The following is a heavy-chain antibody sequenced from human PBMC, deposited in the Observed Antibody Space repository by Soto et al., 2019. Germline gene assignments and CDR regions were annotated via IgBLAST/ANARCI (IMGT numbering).Heavy chain of an antibody. Sequence: GGSLRLSCAASGFTFSSYAMHWVRQAPGKGLEWVAVISYDGSNKYYADSVKGRFTISRDNSKNTLYLQMNSLRAEDTAVYYCARGGEIANYDYVWGSYRLGIRYNWFDPWGQGTLVTVSS. V-gene: IGHV3-30-3*01. J-gene: IGHJ5*02. CDR1: GFTFSSYA. D-gene: IGHD3-16*02. CDR2: ISYDGSNK. CDR3: ARGGEIANYDYVWGSYRLGIRYNWFDP.